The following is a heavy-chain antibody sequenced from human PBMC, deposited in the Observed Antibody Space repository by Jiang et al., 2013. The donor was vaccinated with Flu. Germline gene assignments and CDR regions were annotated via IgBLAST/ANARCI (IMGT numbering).Heavy chain of an antibody. CDR2: VNPSGGSI. J-gene: IGHJ3*02. CDR3: ARVTHYYDSSGHEDTFDI. Sequence: SGAEVKKPGASVKLSCKTSGYIFTIYHIHWVRQAPGQGLEWMGIVNPSGGSITYAQKFQGRVTVTRDTSTATVYMELSSLRSEDTAVYYCARVTHYYDSSGHEDTFDIWGQGTMVTVSS. D-gene: IGHD3-22*01. CDR1: GYIFTIYH. V-gene: IGHV1-46*01.